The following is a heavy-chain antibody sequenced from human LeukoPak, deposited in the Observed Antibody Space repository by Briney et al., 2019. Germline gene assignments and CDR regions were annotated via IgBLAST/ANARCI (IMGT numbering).Heavy chain of an antibody. J-gene: IGHJ5*02. CDR3: ARTVLGATRTVLGDWFDP. D-gene: IGHD1-26*01. CDR2: INPSSGGT. V-gene: IGHV1-2*02. Sequence: GASVKVSCKASGYTFTGYYIHWVRQAPGQGLEWMGWINPSSGGTNYAQKFQGRVTMTRDTSISTAYMELRRLTSEDTAVYFCARTVLGATRTVLGDWFDPWGQGTLVTVSS. CDR1: GYTFTGYY.